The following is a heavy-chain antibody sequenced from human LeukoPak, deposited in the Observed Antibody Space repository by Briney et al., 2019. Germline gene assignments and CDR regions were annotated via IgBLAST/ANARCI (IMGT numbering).Heavy chain of an antibody. CDR1: GFTFSIYS. J-gene: IGHJ4*02. Sequence: GGSLRLSCAASGFTFSIYSMRWGSQAHGNLHALDSSIISSGSYINYADSVKGRFTIPRHNAKSSLYLQMNSLRAEDTAVYYCARAFADGYNSSPFDYWGQGTLVTVSS. CDR3: ARAFADGYNSSPFDY. CDR2: IISSGSYI. D-gene: IGHD5-24*01. V-gene: IGHV3-21*01.